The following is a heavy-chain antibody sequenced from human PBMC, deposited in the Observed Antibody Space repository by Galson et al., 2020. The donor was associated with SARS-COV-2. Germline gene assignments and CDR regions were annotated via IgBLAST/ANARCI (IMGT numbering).Heavy chain of an antibody. CDR3: AMRSVVTAIDY. Sequence: ASVTVSCQASGYTFTSYGISWVRQAPGQGLEWMGWISAYNGNTNYAQKLQGRVTMTTDTSTSTAYMELRSLRSDDTAVYYCAMRSVVTAIDYWGQGTLVTVSS. CDR2: ISAYNGNT. J-gene: IGHJ4*02. D-gene: IGHD2-21*02. V-gene: IGHV1-18*01. CDR1: GYTFTSYG.